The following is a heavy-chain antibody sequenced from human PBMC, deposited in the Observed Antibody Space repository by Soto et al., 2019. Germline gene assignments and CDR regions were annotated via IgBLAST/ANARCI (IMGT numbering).Heavy chain of an antibody. V-gene: IGHV3-9*01. J-gene: IGHJ6*03. Sequence: DVQLVESGGGLVQPGRSLRLSCAASGFTFDDYAMHWVRQAPGKGLEWVSGISWNSGSIGYADSVKGRFTISRDNAKNSLYLQMNSLRAEDTALYYCAKDIEDIVVVPAAKGYYYYYYMDVWGKGTTVTVSS. CDR1: GFTFDDYA. CDR2: ISWNSGSI. CDR3: AKDIEDIVVVPAAKGYYYYYYMDV. D-gene: IGHD2-2*01.